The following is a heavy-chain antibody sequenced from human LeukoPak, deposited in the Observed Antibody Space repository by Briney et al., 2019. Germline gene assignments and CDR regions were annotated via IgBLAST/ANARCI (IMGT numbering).Heavy chain of an antibody. D-gene: IGHD3-16*02. CDR3: ARGKVIVTIDY. CDR2: INPNSGGT. Sequence: ASVKVSFKASGYTFTGYYVHWVRQAPGQGLEWMGWINPNSGGTNYAQKFQGRVTMTRATSISTAYMELSRLRSDDTAVYYCARGKVIVTIDYWGQGTLVTVSS. V-gene: IGHV1-2*02. J-gene: IGHJ4*02. CDR1: GYTFTGYY.